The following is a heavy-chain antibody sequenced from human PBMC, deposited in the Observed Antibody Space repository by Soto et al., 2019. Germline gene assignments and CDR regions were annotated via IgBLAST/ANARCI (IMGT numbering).Heavy chain of an antibody. D-gene: IGHD4-17*01. V-gene: IGHV3-30*18. CDR1: GFTFSSYG. J-gene: IGHJ4*02. Sequence: QGQLVESGGGVVQPGRSLRLSCAASGFTFSSYGMHWVRQAPGKGLEWVAVISYDGSNKYYADSVKGRFTISRDNSKNTLYLQMNSLRAEDTAVYYCAKDLYGGNSKYFDYWGQGTLVTVSS. CDR3: AKDLYGGNSKYFDY. CDR2: ISYDGSNK.